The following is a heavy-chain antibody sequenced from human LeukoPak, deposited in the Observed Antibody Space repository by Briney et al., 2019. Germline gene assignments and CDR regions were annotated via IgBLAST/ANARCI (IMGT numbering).Heavy chain of an antibody. V-gene: IGHV3-48*03. CDR1: GFILSSYE. Sequence: PGGSLRLSCAASGFILSSYEMNWVRQAPGKGLEWVSYISSSGSSIFYPDSVKGRFTISRDSAKNSLYLQMNSLRAEDTAVYYCARRFDPWGRGTLVTVSS. J-gene: IGHJ2*01. CDR2: ISSSGSSI. CDR3: ARRFDP.